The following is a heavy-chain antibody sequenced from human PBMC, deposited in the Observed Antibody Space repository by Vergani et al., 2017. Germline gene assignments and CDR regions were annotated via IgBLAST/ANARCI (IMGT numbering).Heavy chain of an antibody. J-gene: IGHJ3*01. CDR1: GRSLSGYY. D-gene: IGHD1-26*01. CDR3: ARRAERWEALLRDDFDV. Sequence: QVQLQQWGPGLLKPSETLSLTCAVYGRSLSGYYWSWIRLAPGKGLEWIGEINHSGTINYNPTLKSPVNVSIDTSRDHFSLKLRSGSAADTAVYFCARRAERWEALLRDDFDVWGQGTFVTVSP. CDR2: INHSGTI. V-gene: IGHV4-34*01.